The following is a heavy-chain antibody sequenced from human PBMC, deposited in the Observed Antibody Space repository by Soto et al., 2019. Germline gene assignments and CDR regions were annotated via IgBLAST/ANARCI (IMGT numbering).Heavy chain of an antibody. CDR1: GGSISSSSYY. CDR2: IYYSGST. CDR3: ARRGIAAVGIVSSWFNP. D-gene: IGHD6-13*01. V-gene: IGHV4-39*01. Sequence: SETLSLTCTVSGGSISSSSYYWGWIRQPPGKGLEWIGSIYYSGSTYYNPSLRSRATISVDTSKNQFPLKLSSVTAADTAVYYCARRGIAAVGIVSSWFNPWGQGTLVTVSS. J-gene: IGHJ5*02.